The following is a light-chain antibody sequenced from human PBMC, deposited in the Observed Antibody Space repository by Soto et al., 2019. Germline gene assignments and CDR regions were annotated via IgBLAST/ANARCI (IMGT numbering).Light chain of an antibody. CDR1: SSDVGVYKY. Sequence: QSALTQPASVSGSPGQAITISCTGTSSDVGVYKYVSWYQQHPGEAPKLLIYDVSTRPSGVSNRFSGSKSGNTASRSISGLQAEDEADYYCSSNTSSSTLEFGGGTKLTFL. CDR3: SSNTSSSTLE. CDR2: DVS. V-gene: IGLV2-14*01. J-gene: IGLJ2*01.